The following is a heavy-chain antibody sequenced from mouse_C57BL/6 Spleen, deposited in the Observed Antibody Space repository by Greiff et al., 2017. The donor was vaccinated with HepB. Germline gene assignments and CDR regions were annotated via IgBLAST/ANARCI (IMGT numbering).Heavy chain of an antibody. V-gene: IGHV1-82*01. Sequence: VQLQESGPELVKPGASVKISCKASGYAFSSSWMNWVKQRPGKGLEWIGRIYPGDGDTNYNGKFKGKATLTADKSSSTAYMQLSSLTSEDSAVYFCARSDRDYFDYWGQGTTLTVSS. J-gene: IGHJ2*01. CDR1: GYAFSSSW. CDR3: ARSDRDYFDY. CDR2: IYPGDGDT.